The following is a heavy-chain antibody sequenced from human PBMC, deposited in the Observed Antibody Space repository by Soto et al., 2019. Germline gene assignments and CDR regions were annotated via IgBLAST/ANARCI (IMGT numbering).Heavy chain of an antibody. V-gene: IGHV1-69*06. D-gene: IGHD6-13*01. CDR3: ARDPSPGIAAQYYYYGMDV. CDR2: IIPIFGTA. Sequence: QVQLVQSGAEVKKPRSSVKVSCKASGGTFSSYAISWVRQAPGQGLEWMGGIIPIFGTANYAQKFQGRVTITADKSTSTAYMELSSLRSEDTAVYYCARDPSPGIAAQYYYYGMDVWGQGTTVTVSS. CDR1: GGTFSSYA. J-gene: IGHJ6*02.